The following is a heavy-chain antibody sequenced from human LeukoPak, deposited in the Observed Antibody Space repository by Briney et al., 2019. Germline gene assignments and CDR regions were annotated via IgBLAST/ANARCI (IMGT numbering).Heavy chain of an antibody. CDR3: VIQSDRGSDNYYFDY. Sequence: PGGSLRLSCATSVFMFSTYAMSWVCQAPGKGLEWVSIISNSGGTTYYADSVKGRFTVSRDNSKNTLYLQMKSLRAEDTAVYYCVIQSDRGSDNYYFDYWGQGTLVAVSS. V-gene: IGHV3-23*01. J-gene: IGHJ4*02. CDR2: ISNSGGTT. D-gene: IGHD1-26*01. CDR1: VFMFSTYA.